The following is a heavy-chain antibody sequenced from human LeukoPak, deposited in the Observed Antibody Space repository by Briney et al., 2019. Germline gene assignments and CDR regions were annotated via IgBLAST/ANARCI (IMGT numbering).Heavy chain of an antibody. J-gene: IGHJ4*02. CDR2: ISGSGGST. Sequence: GGSLRLSCAASGFTFSSYAMSWVRQAPGKGLEWVSAISGSGGSTYYADSVKGRFTISRDYSKDTLYLQMNSLRSEDTAVYYCAKDAALTMIGYFDYWGQGTLVTVSS. CDR1: GFTFSSYA. D-gene: IGHD3-22*01. V-gene: IGHV3-23*01. CDR3: AKDAALTMIGYFDY.